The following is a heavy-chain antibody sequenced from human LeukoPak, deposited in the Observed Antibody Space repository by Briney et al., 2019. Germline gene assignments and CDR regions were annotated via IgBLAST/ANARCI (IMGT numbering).Heavy chain of an antibody. J-gene: IGHJ4*02. Sequence: SQTLSLTCAISVDSVSSNSAAWNWIRQSPSRGLEWLGRTYYRSKWYNDYAVSVKSRITINPDTSKNQFSLQLNSVTPEDTAVYYCARAVSSTAARQSGPCLDYWGQGTLVTVSS. CDR2: TYYRSKWYN. CDR3: ARAVSSTAARQSGPCLDY. CDR1: VDSVSSNSAA. D-gene: IGHD6-6*01. V-gene: IGHV6-1*01.